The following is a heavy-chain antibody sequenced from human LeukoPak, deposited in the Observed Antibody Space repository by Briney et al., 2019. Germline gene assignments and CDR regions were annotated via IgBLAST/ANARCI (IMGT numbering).Heavy chain of an antibody. Sequence: PGGSLRLSCAASGFTFRNYAMSWVRQAPEKGLEWVSAISDSAAGAYYADSVKGRFTISRDNSKNTLYLQMNSLRAEDTAVYYCANGRDYGDLGKFDYLGQGTRVSVCS. CDR2: ISDSAAGA. CDR3: ANGRDYGDLGKFDY. J-gene: IGHJ4*02. CDR1: GFTFRNYA. V-gene: IGHV3-23*01. D-gene: IGHD4-17*01.